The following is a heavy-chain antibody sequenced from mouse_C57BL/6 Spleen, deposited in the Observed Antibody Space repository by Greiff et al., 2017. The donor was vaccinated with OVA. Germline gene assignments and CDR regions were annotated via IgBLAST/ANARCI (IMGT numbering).Heavy chain of an antibody. CDR3: ARGGLYEYDGGEFAY. J-gene: IGHJ3*01. V-gene: IGHV3-6*01. Sequence: EVQLVESGPGLVKPSQSLSLTCSVTGYSITSGYYWNWIRQFPGNKLEWMGYISYAGSNNYNPSLKNRISITRDTSKNQFFLKLNSVTTEDTATYYCARGGLYEYDGGEFAYWGQGTLVTVSA. CDR1: GYSITSGYY. CDR2: ISYAGSN. D-gene: IGHD2-4*01.